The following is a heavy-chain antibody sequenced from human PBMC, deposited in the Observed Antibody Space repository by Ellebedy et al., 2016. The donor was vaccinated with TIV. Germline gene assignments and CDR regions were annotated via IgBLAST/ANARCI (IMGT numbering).Heavy chain of an antibody. J-gene: IGHJ5*02. Sequence: ASVKVSXXPSVYTFTSYYMPWVRQAPGQGLEWMGIINPSGGSTSYAQKFQGRVTMTRDTSTSTVYMELSSLRSEDTAVYYCATAGGWELGDLNPWGQGTLVTVSS. CDR1: VYTFTSYY. CDR2: INPSGGST. CDR3: ATAGGWELGDLNP. V-gene: IGHV1-46*01. D-gene: IGHD1-26*01.